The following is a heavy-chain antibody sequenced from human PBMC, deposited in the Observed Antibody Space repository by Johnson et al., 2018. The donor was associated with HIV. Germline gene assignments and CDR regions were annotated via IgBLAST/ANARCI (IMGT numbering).Heavy chain of an antibody. CDR2: ISYDGSNK. Sequence: VQLVESGGGLVQPGGSLRLSCAASGFTFSSYAMSWVRQAPGKGLEWVAVISYDGSNKYYADSVKGRFTISRENAKNSLYLQMNRLRAGDTAVYYCARSITMVRGVIGGAFDIWGQGTMVTVSS. V-gene: IGHV3-30*14. CDR1: GFTFSSYA. D-gene: IGHD3-10*01. J-gene: IGHJ3*02. CDR3: ARSITMVRGVIGGAFDI.